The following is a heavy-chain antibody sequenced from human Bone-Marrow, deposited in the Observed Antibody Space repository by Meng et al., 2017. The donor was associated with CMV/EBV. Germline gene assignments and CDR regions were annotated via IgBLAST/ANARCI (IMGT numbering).Heavy chain of an antibody. CDR1: GFTFSSYA. V-gene: IGHV3-23*01. J-gene: IGHJ4*02. Sequence: GGSLRLSCAASGFTFSSYAMSWVRQAPGKGLEWVSAISGSGGSTYYADSVKGWFTISRDNSKNTLYLQMNSLRAEDTAVYYCAKGKGGALGYCSSTSCPEYYFDYWGQGTLVTVSS. CDR2: ISGSGGST. D-gene: IGHD2-2*01. CDR3: AKGKGGALGYCSSTSCPEYYFDY.